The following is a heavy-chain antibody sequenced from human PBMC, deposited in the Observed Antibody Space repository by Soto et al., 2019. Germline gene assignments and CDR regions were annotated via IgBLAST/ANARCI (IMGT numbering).Heavy chain of an antibody. D-gene: IGHD2-21*01. Sequence: SETLSLTCAVSGGSISSGGYSWSWIRQPPGKGLEWIGYIYHSGSTYYNPSLKSRVTISVDRSKNQFSLKLSSVTAADTAVYYCATLPPRIVVTILPIPSWGQGTQVTVSS. CDR2: IYHSGST. CDR3: ATLPPRIVVTILPIPS. V-gene: IGHV4-30-2*01. J-gene: IGHJ4*02. CDR1: GGSISSGGYS.